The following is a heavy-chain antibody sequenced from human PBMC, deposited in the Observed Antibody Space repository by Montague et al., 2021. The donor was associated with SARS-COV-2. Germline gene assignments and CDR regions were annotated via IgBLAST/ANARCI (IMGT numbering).Heavy chain of an antibody. Sequence: SETLSLTCTVSGDSMTGDSMSRYYWSWIRQTPGKGLEWIGYISNSGFTNDNPSLKNRVTTSVDTSNNQFSLKLNSVTAADTAVYCCARVPKDDYGDNYFDYWGQGTLVTASS. J-gene: IGHJ4*02. D-gene: IGHD4-17*01. CDR1: GDSMTGDSMSRYY. CDR3: ARVPKDDYGDNYFDY. V-gene: IGHV4-61*01. CDR2: ISNSGFT.